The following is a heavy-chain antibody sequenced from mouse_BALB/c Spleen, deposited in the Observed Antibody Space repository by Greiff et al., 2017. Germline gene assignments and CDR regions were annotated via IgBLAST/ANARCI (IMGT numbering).Heavy chain of an antibody. CDR1: GFSLTSYG. J-gene: IGHJ4*01. CDR2: IWSGGST. Sequence: QVTLKESGPGLVQPSQSLSITCTVSGFSLTSYGVHWVRQSPGKGLEWLGVIWSGGSTDYNAAFISRLSISKDNSKSQVFFKMNSLQANDTAIYYCARKGIPGYYAMDYWGQGTSVTVSS. CDR3: ARKGIPGYYAMDY. V-gene: IGHV2-2*02.